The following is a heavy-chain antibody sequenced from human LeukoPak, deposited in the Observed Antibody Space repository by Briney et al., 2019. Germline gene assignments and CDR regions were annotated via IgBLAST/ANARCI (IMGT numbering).Heavy chain of an antibody. D-gene: IGHD4-17*01. CDR3: AKGYGPNYYFEY. Sequence: PGGSLRLSCAASGFTFSSHAMHWVSQAPGKGMEWVALISYDGTNKYYADSVKGRFTISRDNSKNTLFLQMNSLRPEDTAVFYCAKGYGPNYYFEYWGQGTLVTVSS. V-gene: IGHV3-30*04. CDR2: ISYDGTNK. CDR1: GFTFSSHA. J-gene: IGHJ4*02.